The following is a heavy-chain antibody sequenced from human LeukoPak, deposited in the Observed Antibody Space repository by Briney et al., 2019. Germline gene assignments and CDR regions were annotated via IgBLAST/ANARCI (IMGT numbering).Heavy chain of an antibody. V-gene: IGHV4-59*12. D-gene: IGHD2-15*01. J-gene: IGHJ5*02. CDR1: RGSISGYS. CDR2: IYYSGDT. Sequence: SETLSLTCTVSRGSISGYSWSWIRQSPGGGLEWIGYIYYSGDTAYNPSLRSRVTMSVDTSKNQFSLQLRSMTTADTAVYYCARDRQVAGWFDPWGQGTLVTVSS. CDR3: ARDRQVAGWFDP.